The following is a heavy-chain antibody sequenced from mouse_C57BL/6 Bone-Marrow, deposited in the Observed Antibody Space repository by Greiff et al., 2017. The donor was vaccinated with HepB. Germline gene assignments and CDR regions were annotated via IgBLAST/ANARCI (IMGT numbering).Heavy chain of an antibody. Sequence: QVQLQQPGAELVMPGASVKLSCKASGYTFTSYWMHWVKQRPGQGLEWIGEIDPSDSYTNYNQKFKGKSTLTVDKSSSPAYMQLSSLTSEDSAVYYCARPNDGYYFDYWGQGTTLTVSS. V-gene: IGHV1-69*01. CDR2: IDPSDSYT. D-gene: IGHD2-3*01. CDR3: ARPNDGYYFDY. J-gene: IGHJ2*01. CDR1: GYTFTSYW.